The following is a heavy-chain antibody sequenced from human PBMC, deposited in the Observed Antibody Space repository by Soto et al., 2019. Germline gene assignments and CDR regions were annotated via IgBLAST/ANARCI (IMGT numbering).Heavy chain of an antibody. CDR3: AETWNYYYYGMDV. J-gene: IGHJ6*02. V-gene: IGHV3-21*01. Sequence: PGGSRRLSCAASGFTFSSYSMNWVRQAPGKGLEWVSSISSSSSYIYYADSVKGRFTISRDNAKNSLYLQMNSLRAEDTAVYYCAETWNYYYYGMDVWGQGTTVTVSS. CDR2: ISSSSSYI. CDR1: GFTFSSYS. D-gene: IGHD1-1*01.